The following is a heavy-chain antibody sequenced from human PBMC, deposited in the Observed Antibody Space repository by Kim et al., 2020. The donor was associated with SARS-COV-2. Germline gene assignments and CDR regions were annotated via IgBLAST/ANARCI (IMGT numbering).Heavy chain of an antibody. D-gene: IGHD1-26*01. V-gene: IGHV3-21*01. CDR3: ARDYKLGGSYLGRNYYYYGMDV. CDR2: ISSSSSYI. CDR1: GFTFSSYS. Sequence: GGSLRLSCAASGFTFSSYSMNWVRQAPGKGLEWVSSISSSSSYIYYADSVKGRFTISRDNAKNSLYLQMNSLRAEDTAVYYCARDYKLGGSYLGRNYYYYGMDVWGQGTTVTVSS. J-gene: IGHJ6*02.